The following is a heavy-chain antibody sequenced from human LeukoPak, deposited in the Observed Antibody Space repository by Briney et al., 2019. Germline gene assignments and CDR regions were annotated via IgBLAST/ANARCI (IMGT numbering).Heavy chain of an antibody. CDR2: IIPIFGTA. D-gene: IGHD5-18*01. J-gene: IGHJ4*02. Sequence: ASVKVSCKASGGTFNSYAISWVRQAPGQGLEWMGGIIPIFGTANYAQKFQGRVTITTDESTSTAYMELSSLRSEDTAVYYCARSSVDSYAHGFFDYWGQGTLVTVSS. CDR1: GGTFNSYA. V-gene: IGHV1-69*05. CDR3: ARSSVDSYAHGFFDY.